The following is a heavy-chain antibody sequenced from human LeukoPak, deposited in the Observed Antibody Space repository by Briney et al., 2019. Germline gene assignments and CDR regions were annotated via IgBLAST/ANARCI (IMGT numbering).Heavy chain of an antibody. CDR3: ARGGTTYYDFWSGYHDSSMDV. CDR2: ISSSGSTI. CDR1: GFTFSSYA. J-gene: IGHJ6*03. V-gene: IGHV3-48*04. D-gene: IGHD3-3*01. Sequence: GGSLRLSCAASGFTFSSYAMSWARQAPGKGLEWVSYISSSGSTIYYADSVKGRFTISRDNAKNSLYLQMNSLRAEDTAVYYCARGGTTYYDFWSGYHDSSMDVWGKGTTVTVSS.